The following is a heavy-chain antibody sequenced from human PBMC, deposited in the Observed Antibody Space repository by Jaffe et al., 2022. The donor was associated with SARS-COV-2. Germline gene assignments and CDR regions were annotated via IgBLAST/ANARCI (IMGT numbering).Heavy chain of an antibody. V-gene: IGHV2-5*01. D-gene: IGHD2-15*01. CDR3: ARNMHGSGGNGWFDT. CDR2: TYWNDDK. CDR1: GFSLSTVGVG. J-gene: IGHJ5*02. Sequence: QITLKESGPTLLKPTQTLTLTCTVSGFSLSTVGVGVGWIRQPPGKALEWLALTYWNDDKRYSPSLKSRLTLTKDTFENRVLLTMTNMDPVDTATYYCARNMHGSGGNGWFDTWGQGSLVTVSS.